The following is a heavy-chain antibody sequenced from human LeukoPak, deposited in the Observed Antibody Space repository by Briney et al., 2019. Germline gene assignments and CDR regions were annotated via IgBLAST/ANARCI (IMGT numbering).Heavy chain of an antibody. CDR2: IYYSGST. J-gene: IGHJ5*02. CDR1: GGSISSSSYY. Sequence: SETLSLTCTVSGGSISSSSYYWGWIRQPPGKGLEWIGSIYYSGSTYYNPSLKSRVTISVDTSKNQFSLKLSSVTAADTAVYYCARDILRYFDLNWFDPWGQGTLVTVSS. D-gene: IGHD3-9*01. V-gene: IGHV4-39*07. CDR3: ARDILRYFDLNWFDP.